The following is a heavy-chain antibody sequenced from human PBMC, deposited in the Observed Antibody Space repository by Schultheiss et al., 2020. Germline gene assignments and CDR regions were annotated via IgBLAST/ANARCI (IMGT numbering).Heavy chain of an antibody. Sequence: GGSLRLSCAASGFTFSSYAMSWVRQAPGKGLEWVSAISGSGGSTYYADSVKGRFTISRDNSKNTLYLQMNSLRAEDTAVYYCAKDQGIQPDSPSPDAFDFWGPGTMVTVSS. J-gene: IGHJ4*02. CDR2: ISGSGGST. V-gene: IGHV3-23*01. CDR1: GFTFSSYA. D-gene: IGHD5-18*01. CDR3: AKDQGIQPDSPSPDAFDF.